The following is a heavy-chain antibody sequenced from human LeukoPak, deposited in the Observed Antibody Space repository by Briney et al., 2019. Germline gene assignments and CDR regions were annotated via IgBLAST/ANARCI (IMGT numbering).Heavy chain of an antibody. V-gene: IGHV3-7*04. J-gene: IGHJ5*02. CDR1: GFTFRKYW. Sequence: GSLRLYCTASGFTFRKYWMSWVGQAPGKGLEWLANIKEDGSQKYYVDSVKGRFTISRDHAKNSLFLQMSSLRVEDTAVYYCARDPQAIYYDSLDWFHPRGQGTLVTVSS. CDR2: IKEDGSQK. CDR3: ARDPQAIYYDSLDWFHP. D-gene: IGHD3-16*01.